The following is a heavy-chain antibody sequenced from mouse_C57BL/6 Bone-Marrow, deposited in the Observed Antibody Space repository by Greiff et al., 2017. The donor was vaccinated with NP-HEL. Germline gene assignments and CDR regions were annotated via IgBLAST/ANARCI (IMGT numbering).Heavy chain of an antibody. V-gene: IGHV1-15*01. CDR2: IDPETGGT. D-gene: IGHD1-1*01. J-gene: IGHJ3*01. CDR3: TRGTTVVPPFAY. Sequence: VKVVESGAELVRPGASVTLSCKASGYTFTDYEMHWVKQTPVHGLEWIGAIDPETGGTAYNQKFKGKAILTADKSSSTAYMELRSLTSEDSAVYYCTRGTTVVPPFAYWGQGTLVTVSA. CDR1: GYTFTDYE.